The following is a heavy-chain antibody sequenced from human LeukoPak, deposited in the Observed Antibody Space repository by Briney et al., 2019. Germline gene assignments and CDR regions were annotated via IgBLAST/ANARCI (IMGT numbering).Heavy chain of an antibody. CDR2: ITKDSDII. Sequence: PGGSLRLSCEASGFFFGGHAMNWLRQAPGKGLEWISFITKDSDIIHYAESVEGRFTVSRDNAKNSLYLQMNSLRVEDTAVYYCARYGSGSYLKDPFDLWGQGSVVTVSS. CDR1: GFFFGGHA. CDR3: ARYGSGSYLKDPFDL. V-gene: IGHV3-48*01. D-gene: IGHD3-10*01. J-gene: IGHJ5*02.